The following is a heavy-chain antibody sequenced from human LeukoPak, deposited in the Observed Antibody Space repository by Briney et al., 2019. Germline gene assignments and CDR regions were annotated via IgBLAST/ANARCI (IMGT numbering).Heavy chain of an antibody. V-gene: IGHV3-23*01. CDR3: ARALTITTNFDC. CDR1: GFTFSSYP. J-gene: IGHJ4*02. D-gene: IGHD4-11*01. Sequence: GGSLRLSCAASGFTFSSYPMSWVRQAPGKGLEWVSAIAGGGGSTYYADSVKGRFTISRDNSKNTLYLQVNSLRAEDTAVYYCARALTITTNFDCWGQGTLVTVSS. CDR2: IAGGGGST.